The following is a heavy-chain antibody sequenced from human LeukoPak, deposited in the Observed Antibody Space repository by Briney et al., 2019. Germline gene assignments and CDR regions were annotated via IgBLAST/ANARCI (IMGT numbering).Heavy chain of an antibody. Sequence: GASVKVSCKASGGTFSSYAISWVRQAPGQGLEWMGWMNPNSGNTGYAQKFQGRVTMTRNTSISTAYMELSSLRSEDTAVYYCARGTPYYYYGMDVWGQGTTVTVSS. CDR1: GGTFSSYA. CDR3: ARGTPYYYYGMDV. J-gene: IGHJ6*02. CDR2: MNPNSGNT. V-gene: IGHV1-8*02.